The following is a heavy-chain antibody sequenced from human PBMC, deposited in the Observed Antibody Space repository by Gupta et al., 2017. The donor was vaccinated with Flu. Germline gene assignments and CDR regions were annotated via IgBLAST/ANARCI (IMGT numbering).Heavy chain of an antibody. CDR1: GYTFTDCY. J-gene: IGHJ6*02. CDR3: ATVAEMATTREYYGMDV. CDR2: VHPEDGQK. Sequence: EVQLVQSGTEVKKPGATVKISCQVSGYTFTDCYIHWVQQAPGKGLEWVGLVHPEDGQKIYAEKFQGRVTITADTSTDTVYMELSSLRSEDTAVYYCATVAEMATTREYYGMDVWGQGTTVTVSS. D-gene: IGHD3-10*01. V-gene: IGHV1-69-2*01.